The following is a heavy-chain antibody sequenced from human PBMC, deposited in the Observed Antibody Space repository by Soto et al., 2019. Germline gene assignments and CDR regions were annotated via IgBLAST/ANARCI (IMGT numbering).Heavy chain of an antibody. CDR3: ARGLFSESSSSGGWSYFEK. CDR2: INHSGSS. J-gene: IGHJ4*02. V-gene: IGHV4-34*01. Sequence: QVQLQQWGAGLLKPSETLSLTCAVSGGSFSGYIWTWIRQSPGKGLQWIGQINHSGSSYYNPSHKSRLTTSLYASSDRFSLQLSSVTAADTAVYYCARGLFSESSSSGGWSYFEKWSQGTLVTVSS. D-gene: IGHD1-26*01. CDR1: GGSFSGYI.